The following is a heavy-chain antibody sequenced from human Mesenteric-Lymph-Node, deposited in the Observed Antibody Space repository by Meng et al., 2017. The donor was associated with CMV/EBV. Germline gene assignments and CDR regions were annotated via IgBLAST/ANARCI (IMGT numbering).Heavy chain of an antibody. V-gene: IGHV3-48*01. CDR2: ISSSSTTI. J-gene: IGHJ6*02. CDR1: GFTFSTYS. D-gene: IGHD3-16*01. Sequence: GESLKISCAASGFTFSTYSMTWVRQAPGQGLEWVSYISSSSTTIYYADSVKGRFTISRDNSKNTLYLQMNSLRAEDTAVYYCARDTLSAYYYYYGMDVWGQGTTVTVSS. CDR3: ARDTLSAYYYYYGMDV.